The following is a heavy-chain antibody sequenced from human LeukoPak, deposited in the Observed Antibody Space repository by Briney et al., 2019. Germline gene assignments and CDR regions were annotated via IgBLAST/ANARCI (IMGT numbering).Heavy chain of an antibody. CDR1: GYIFTSYW. D-gene: IGHD2-21*02. J-gene: IGHJ3*02. CDR3: ARPQGVTAYDAFDI. Sequence: GASLQISCEGSGYIFTSYWISWGRQMPGKGVEWMGRIDPSDSYTNYSPSFQGHVTILADKSISTAYLQWSSLKASDTAIYYCARPQGVTAYDAFDIWGQGTMVTVSS. CDR2: IDPSDSYT. V-gene: IGHV5-10-1*01.